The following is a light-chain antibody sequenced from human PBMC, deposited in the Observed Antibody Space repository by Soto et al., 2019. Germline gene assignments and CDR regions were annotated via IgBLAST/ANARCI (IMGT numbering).Light chain of an antibody. CDR2: LEGDGSC. J-gene: IGLJ3*02. Sequence: QSVLTQSSSASGSLGSSVKVTCTLSSGHSSFIIAWHQQQPGKAPRYLMELEGDGSCKKGSGVPDRFSGSSSGADRYLTISNLQFEDEADYYCETWDSNTWVFGGGTKLTVL. CDR1: SGHSSFI. V-gene: IGLV4-60*02. CDR3: ETWDSNTWV.